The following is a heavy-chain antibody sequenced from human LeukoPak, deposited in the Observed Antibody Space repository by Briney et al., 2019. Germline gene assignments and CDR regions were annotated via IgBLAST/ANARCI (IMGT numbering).Heavy chain of an antibody. V-gene: IGHV4-39*07. CDR3: ARCGDSASITMVRGVIDTGNFDY. D-gene: IGHD3-10*01. J-gene: IGHJ4*02. CDR2: IYHSGST. CDR1: GGSISSNSYY. Sequence: SETLSLTCTVSGGSISSNSYYWGWIRQPPGKGLEWIGSIYHSGSTYYNPSLKSRVTISVDTSKNQFSLKLSSVTAADTAVYYCARCGDSASITMVRGVIDTGNFDYWGQGTLVTVSS.